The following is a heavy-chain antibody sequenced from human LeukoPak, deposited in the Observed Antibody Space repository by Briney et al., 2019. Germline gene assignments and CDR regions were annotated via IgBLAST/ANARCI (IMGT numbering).Heavy chain of an antibody. V-gene: IGHV3-23*01. CDR3: AKEIGGRGYSALFCFDC. D-gene: IGHD2-15*01. CDR1: GFTFSSYA. CDR2: ITGSGGTT. Sequence: PGGSLRLSCGASGFTFSSYAMSWVRQAPGKGLEWVSTITGSGGTTYYADSVRGRFTISRDNSKNTLYLQMNSLRAEDTAVYYCAKEIGGRGYSALFCFDCWGQGTLVAVSS. J-gene: IGHJ4*02.